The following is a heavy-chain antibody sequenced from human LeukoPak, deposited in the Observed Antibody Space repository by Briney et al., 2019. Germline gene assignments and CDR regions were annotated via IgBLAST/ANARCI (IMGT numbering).Heavy chain of an antibody. J-gene: IGHJ6*02. CDR3: AKHTSSGYCSSTSCPGPYYYYGMDV. Sequence: QTGGSLRLSWAAAGFTFSRYAMSWVRQAPGKGLEWVSAISGSGGSTYYADSVKGRFTISRDNSKNTLYLQMNSLRAEDTAVYYCAKHTSSGYCSSTSCPGPYYYYGMDVWGQGTTVTVSS. CDR1: GFTFSRYA. D-gene: IGHD2-2*01. V-gene: IGHV3-23*01. CDR2: ISGSGGST.